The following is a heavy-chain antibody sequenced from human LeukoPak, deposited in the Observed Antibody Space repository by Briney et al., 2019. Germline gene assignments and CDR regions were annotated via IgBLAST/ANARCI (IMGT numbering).Heavy chain of an antibody. J-gene: IGHJ6*02. D-gene: IGHD3-16*02. CDR1: GFTFSSYL. Sequence: GGSLRLSCAASGFTFSSYLMSWVRQAPGKGLEWVANIKQDGSEKYYVDSVKGRFTISRDNAKTSLYLQMNSLRAEDTAVYYCARDRKSYDYVWGSYRPLYGMDVWGQGTTVTVSS. V-gene: IGHV3-7*01. CDR2: IKQDGSEK. CDR3: ARDRKSYDYVWGSYRPLYGMDV.